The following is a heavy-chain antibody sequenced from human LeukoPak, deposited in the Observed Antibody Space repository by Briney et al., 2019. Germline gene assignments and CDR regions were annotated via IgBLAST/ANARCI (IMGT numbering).Heavy chain of an antibody. J-gene: IGHJ4*02. D-gene: IGHD3-16*01. CDR1: GFTFSGSA. CDR2: IRSKANSYAT. V-gene: IGHV3-73*01. Sequence: PGGSLRLSCAASGFTFSGSAMHWVRQASGKGLEWVGRIRSKANSYATAYAASVKGRITISRDDSKNTAYLQMKSLKTEDMAVYYCTSRGGNFYFDYWGQGTLVTVSS. CDR3: TSRGGNFYFDY.